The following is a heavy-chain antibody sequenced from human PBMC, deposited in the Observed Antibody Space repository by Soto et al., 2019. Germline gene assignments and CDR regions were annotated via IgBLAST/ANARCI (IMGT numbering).Heavy chain of an antibody. CDR1: GSTFNNFA. Sequence: QVVLLQSGAEVKEPGSSVRVSCQVSGSTFNNFAFSWVRQAPGHGPEWMGGIVVDSNTAEYSQRFHDRVTSTADTSTDTLYMELGSLTFEDTAVYYCARAIKRWEVNYYFDFWGQGTLVTVSS. CDR2: IVVDSNTA. D-gene: IGHD1-26*01. CDR3: ARAIKRWEVNYYFDF. V-gene: IGHV1-69*06. J-gene: IGHJ4*02.